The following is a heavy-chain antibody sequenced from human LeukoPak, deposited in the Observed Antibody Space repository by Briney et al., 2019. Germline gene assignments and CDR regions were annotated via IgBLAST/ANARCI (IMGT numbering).Heavy chain of an antibody. CDR3: AKAAELGHYYYGMDV. D-gene: IGHD6-6*01. Sequence: GGSLRLPCAASGFTFDDYAMHWVRQAPGKGLEWVSGISWNSGSIGYADSVKGRFTISRDNAKNSLYLQMNSLRAEDTALYYCAKAAELGHYYYGMDVWGQGTTVTVSS. CDR2: ISWNSGSI. J-gene: IGHJ6*02. CDR1: GFTFDDYA. V-gene: IGHV3-9*01.